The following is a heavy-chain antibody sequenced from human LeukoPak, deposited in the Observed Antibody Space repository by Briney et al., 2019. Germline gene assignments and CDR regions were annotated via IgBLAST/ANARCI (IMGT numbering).Heavy chain of an antibody. CDR1: GYTFTGYY. Sequence: ASVKVSCKASGYTFTGYYMHWVRQAPGQGLEWMGWINPNSGGTNYAQKFQGRVTMTRDTSISTAYMELSRLRSDDTAVYYCARAVATRTATLDYWGQGTLVTVSS. V-gene: IGHV1-2*02. CDR2: INPNSGGT. CDR3: ARAVATRTATLDY. J-gene: IGHJ4*02. D-gene: IGHD5-12*01.